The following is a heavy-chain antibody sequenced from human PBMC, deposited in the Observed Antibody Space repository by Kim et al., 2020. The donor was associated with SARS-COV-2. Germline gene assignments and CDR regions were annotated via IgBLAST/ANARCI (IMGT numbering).Heavy chain of an antibody. J-gene: IGHJ5*02. CDR3: ARVGSQYCSSTSCYLLKWFDP. V-gene: IGHV4-34*01. D-gene: IGHD2-2*01. CDR2: INHSGST. CDR1: GGSFSGYY. Sequence: SETLSLTCAVYGGSFSGYYWSWIRQPPGKGLEWIGEINHSGSTNYNPSLKSRVTISVDTSKNQFSLKLSSVTAADTAVYYCARVGSQYCSSTSCYLLKWFDPWGQGTLVTVSS.